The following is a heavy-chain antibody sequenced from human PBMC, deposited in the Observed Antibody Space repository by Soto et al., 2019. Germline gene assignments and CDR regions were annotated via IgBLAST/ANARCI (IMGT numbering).Heavy chain of an antibody. CDR2: ISAYNGNT. CDR3: ARVAVVTAIRWYFDL. J-gene: IGHJ2*01. CDR1: GYTFTSYG. Sequence: QVQLVQSGAEVKKPGASVKVSCKASGYTFTSYGISCVRQAPGQGLEWMGWISAYNGNTNYAQKLQGRVTMTTDTSTSPAYMERRSLRSDDTAVYYCARVAVVTAIRWYFDLWGRGTLVTVSS. V-gene: IGHV1-18*01. D-gene: IGHD2-21*02.